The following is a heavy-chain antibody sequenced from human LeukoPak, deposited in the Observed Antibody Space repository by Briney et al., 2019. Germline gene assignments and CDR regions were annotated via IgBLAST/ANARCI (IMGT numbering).Heavy chain of an antibody. J-gene: IGHJ4*02. Sequence: ASVKVSCKASGGTFSSYAISWVRQAPGQGLEWMGRIIPIFGTANYAQKFQGRVTITTDESTSTAYMELSSLRSEDTAVYYCARDEGIWSGHDYAPFDYWGQGTLVTVSS. CDR2: IIPIFGTA. D-gene: IGHD3-3*01. CDR3: ARDEGIWSGHDYAPFDY. CDR1: GGTFSSYA. V-gene: IGHV1-69*05.